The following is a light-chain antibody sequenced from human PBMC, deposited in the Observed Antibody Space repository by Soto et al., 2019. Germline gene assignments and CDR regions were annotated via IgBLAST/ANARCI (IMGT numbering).Light chain of an antibody. J-gene: IGKJ3*01. V-gene: IGKV3-20*01. CDR3: QHHGCSRLFT. CDR1: PSVSSS. Sequence: EIVLTQSPGTLSLSPGERATLSCRASPSVSSSLSCYQKKPGQAPRLLIYGASSRATGIPDRFSGSGSGTDFKLTISRLEPEAFAMYYCQHHGCSRLFTFGPGTKVDSK. CDR2: GAS.